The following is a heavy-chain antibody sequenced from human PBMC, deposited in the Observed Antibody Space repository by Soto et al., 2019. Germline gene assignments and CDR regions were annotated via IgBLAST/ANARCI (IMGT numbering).Heavy chain of an antibody. CDR3: ARHLSHLKSGWLDP. D-gene: IGHD3-3*02. Sequence: GGSLRLSCGVSGFTFINYAMHWVRQDPGKGLEWVALISGDGSNEYYADSVKGRFTISRDNSRNTLYLQMNSLRADDTAVYYCARHLSHLKSGWLDPWGRGTLVTVSS. J-gene: IGHJ5*02. CDR1: GFTFINYA. CDR2: ISGDGSNE. V-gene: IGHV3-30-3*01.